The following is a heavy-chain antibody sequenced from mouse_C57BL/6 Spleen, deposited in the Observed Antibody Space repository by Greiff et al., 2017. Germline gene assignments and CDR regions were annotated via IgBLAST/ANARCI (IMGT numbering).Heavy chain of an antibody. CDR2: INPSNGGT. CDR3: ARGATVAWYFDV. CDR1: GYTFTSYW. V-gene: IGHV1-53*01. D-gene: IGHD1-1*01. Sequence: QVQLQQPGTELVKPGASVKLSCKASGYTFTSYWMHWVKQRPGQGLEWIGNINPSNGGTNYTEKFKSKATLTVDKSSSTAYMQLSSLTSEDSAVYYCARGATVAWYFDVWGTGTTVTVSS. J-gene: IGHJ1*03.